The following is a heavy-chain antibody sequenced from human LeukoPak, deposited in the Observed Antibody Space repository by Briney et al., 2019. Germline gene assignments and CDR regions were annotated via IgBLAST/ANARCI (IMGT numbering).Heavy chain of an antibody. J-gene: IGHJ4*02. CDR1: GFTFSSYG. D-gene: IGHD2-2*01. CDR2: ISYDGSNK. V-gene: IGHV3-30*03. Sequence: GRSLRLSCAASGFTFSSYGMHWVRQAPGKGLEWVAVISYDGSNKYYADSVKGRFTISRDNGKNSLYLQMNSLRAEDTAVYYCARDRVEYQLPTRRIHFFDYWGQGTLVTVSA. CDR3: ARDRVEYQLPTRRIHFFDY.